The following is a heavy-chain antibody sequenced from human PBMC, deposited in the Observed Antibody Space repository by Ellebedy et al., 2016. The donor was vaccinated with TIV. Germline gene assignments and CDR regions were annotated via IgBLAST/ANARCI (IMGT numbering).Heavy chain of an antibody. V-gene: IGHV3-33*01. CDR2: IWYDGSNK. CDR1: GFRFNNYA. J-gene: IGHJ4*02. D-gene: IGHD1-20*01. Sequence: GESLKISXVASGFRFNNYAMHWVRQAPGKGLEWIAVIWYDGSNKYYADSVKGRFTISRDNAKNTLYLQMNSLRAEDTAVYYCARDFNWNDVVDYWGQGTLVTVSS. CDR3: ARDFNWNDVVDY.